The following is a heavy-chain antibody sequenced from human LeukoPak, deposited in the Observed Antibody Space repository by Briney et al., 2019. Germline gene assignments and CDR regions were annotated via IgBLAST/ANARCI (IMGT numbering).Heavy chain of an antibody. J-gene: IGHJ6*02. CDR2: IIPILGIA. D-gene: IGHD3-10*01. Sequence: SVNVSCKASGCTFSSYANSWVRQAPGQGLERMGMIIPILGIANYAEKFQARVTITADKSTSTAYMELSSLRSEDTGVYYCARYSMVRGVIAYCYGMDVWGQGTTVTVSS. CDR3: ARYSMVRGVIAYCYGMDV. CDR1: GCTFSSYA. V-gene: IGHV1-69*04.